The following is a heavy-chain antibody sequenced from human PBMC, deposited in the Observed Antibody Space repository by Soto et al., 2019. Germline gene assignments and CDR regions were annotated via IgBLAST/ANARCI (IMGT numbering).Heavy chain of an antibody. D-gene: IGHD3-22*01. Sequence: SETLSLTCAVSGDSISSHYWNWVRQTPGKGLEWIGCIYFTGSTIYNPSLESRVTMSVDTSKTQFSLRLSSVTAADTAVYYCAGFPVNPGRDSSPTFDSWDQGSL. CDR1: GDSISSHY. J-gene: IGHJ4*02. CDR2: IYFTGST. V-gene: IGHV4-59*08. CDR3: AGFPVNPGRDSSPTFDS.